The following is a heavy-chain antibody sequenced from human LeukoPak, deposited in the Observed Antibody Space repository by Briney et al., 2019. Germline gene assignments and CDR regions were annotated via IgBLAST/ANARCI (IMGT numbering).Heavy chain of an antibody. CDR3: ARVGLSWSPLSQYYFDY. J-gene: IGHJ4*02. Sequence: GGSLRLSCAASGFTFSSYWTSWVRQAPGKGLEWVANIKQDGSEKYYVDSVKGRFTISRDNAKNSLYLQMNSLRAEDTAVYYCARVGLSWSPLSQYYFDYWGQGTLVTVSS. V-gene: IGHV3-7*01. CDR1: GFTFSSYW. CDR2: IKQDGSEK.